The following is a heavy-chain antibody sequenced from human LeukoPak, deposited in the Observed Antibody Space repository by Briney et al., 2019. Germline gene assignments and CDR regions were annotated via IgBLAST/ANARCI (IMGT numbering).Heavy chain of an antibody. CDR1: GFALSDYA. Sequence: GGSLRLSCAASGFALSDYAINWVRQAPGKGLEWVSSISSGATYIYYADSVRGRFTISRDSAKDSVSLQMDSLRAEDTAVYYCANLITDEFGGIDYWGQGTLVTVSS. CDR2: ISSGATYI. J-gene: IGHJ4*02. CDR3: ANLITDEFGGIDY. D-gene: IGHD3-16*01. V-gene: IGHV3-21*01.